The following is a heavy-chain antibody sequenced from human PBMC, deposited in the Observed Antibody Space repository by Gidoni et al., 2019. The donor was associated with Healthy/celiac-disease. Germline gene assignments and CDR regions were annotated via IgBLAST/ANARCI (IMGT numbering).Heavy chain of an antibody. CDR1: GGSTGSGGYY. D-gene: IGHD2-21*02. V-gene: IGHV4-31*03. CDR2: IYYSGSN. J-gene: IGHJ3*02. CDR3: ARDNFRGGDPRNDAFDI. Sequence: QVQLQESGPGLVNPSQTLSLTCTVPGGSTGSGGYYWSWIRQHPGKGLEWIGYIYYSGSNYYNPSLKSRVTISVDTSKNQFSLKLSSVTAANTAVYYCARDNFRGGDPRNDAFDIWGQGTMVTVSS.